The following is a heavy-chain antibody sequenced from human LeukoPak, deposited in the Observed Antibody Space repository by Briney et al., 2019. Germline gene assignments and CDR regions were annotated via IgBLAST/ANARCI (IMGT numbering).Heavy chain of an antibody. D-gene: IGHD5-18*01. CDR3: ARGRSTAPGGY. V-gene: IGHV4-34*01. Sequence: SETLSLTCAVYGGSFSGYYWSWIRQPPGKGLEWIGEINHSGGTNYNPSLKSRVTISVDTSKNQFSLKLSSVTAADTAVYYCARGRSTAPGGYWGQGTLVTVSS. CDR1: GGSFSGYY. J-gene: IGHJ4*02. CDR2: INHSGGT.